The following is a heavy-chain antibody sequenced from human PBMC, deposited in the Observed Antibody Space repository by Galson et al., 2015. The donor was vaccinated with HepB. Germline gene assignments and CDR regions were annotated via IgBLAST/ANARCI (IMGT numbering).Heavy chain of an antibody. D-gene: IGHD7-27*01. Sequence: SLRLSCAASGFTFSNYNMIWVRQAPGKGLEWVSSISSTSSYIYYADSVRGRFTISRDNAKNSLYLQMNSLRADDTAVYYCAGDPPLGTPFDYWGQGTLVTVSS. CDR2: ISSTSSYI. J-gene: IGHJ4*02. CDR3: AGDPPLGTPFDY. CDR1: GFTFSNYN. V-gene: IGHV3-21*01.